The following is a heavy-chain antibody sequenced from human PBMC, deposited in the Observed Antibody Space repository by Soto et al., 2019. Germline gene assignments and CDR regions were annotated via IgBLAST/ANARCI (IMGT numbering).Heavy chain of an antibody. Sequence: LRLSCSASGFTFNSYAMHWVRQAPGKGLEFVSAISSYGADRYYADSVKGRFAISRDNSKNTLYLQMSSLRAEDTALYYCVKEGYMRSDWYGQFDYWGQGALVTVSS. CDR2: ISSYGADR. CDR1: GFTFNSYA. J-gene: IGHJ4*02. CDR3: VKEGYMRSDWYGQFDY. V-gene: IGHV3-64D*06. D-gene: IGHD6-19*01.